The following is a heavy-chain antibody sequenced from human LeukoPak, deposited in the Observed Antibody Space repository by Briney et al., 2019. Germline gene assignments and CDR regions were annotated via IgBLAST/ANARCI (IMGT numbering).Heavy chain of an antibody. V-gene: IGHV4-61*02. J-gene: IGHJ4*02. CDR3: ARGGGRHYDFWSGSYYFDY. CDR2: IYTSGST. CDR1: GGSISSGSYY. D-gene: IGHD3-3*01. Sequence: SETLSLTCTVSGGSISSGSYYWSWIRQPAGKGLEWIGRIYTSGSTNYNPSLKSRVTISVDTSKNQFSLKLSSVTAADTAVSYCARGGGRHYDFWSGSYYFDYWGQGTLVTVSS.